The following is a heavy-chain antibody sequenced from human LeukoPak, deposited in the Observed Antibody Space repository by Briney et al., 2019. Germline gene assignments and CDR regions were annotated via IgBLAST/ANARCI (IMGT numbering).Heavy chain of an antibody. J-gene: IGHJ4*02. Sequence: GASVKVSCKASGYTFTSYAMHWVRQAPGQRLEWMGWINAGNSNTKYSQKFQGRVTITRDTSASTAYMELSSLRSEDTAVYYCARPGEYYYDSSGYYGFGYWGQGTLVTVSS. D-gene: IGHD3-22*01. V-gene: IGHV1-3*01. CDR2: INAGNSNT. CDR1: GYTFTSYA. CDR3: ARPGEYYYDSSGYYGFGY.